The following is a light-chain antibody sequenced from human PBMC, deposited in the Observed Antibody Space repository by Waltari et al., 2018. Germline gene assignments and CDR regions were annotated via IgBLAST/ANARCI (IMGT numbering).Light chain of an antibody. Sequence: DIVMTQSSDSLAVSLGERATINSKSSQSVLYSSNNKNYLAWYQQKPGHPPKLLIYCASTRESGVPDRFSGSGSGTDFTLTISSLQAEDVAVYYCQQYYSTPQTFGQWTKLEIK. CDR2: CAS. V-gene: IGKV4-1*01. CDR3: QQYYSTPQT. CDR1: QSVLYSSNNKNY. J-gene: IGKJ2*01.